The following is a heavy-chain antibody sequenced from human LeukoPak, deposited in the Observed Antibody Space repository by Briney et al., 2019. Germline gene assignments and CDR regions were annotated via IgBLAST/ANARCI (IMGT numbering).Heavy chain of an antibody. D-gene: IGHD1-26*01. CDR3: ARDYSGSSQTTPLRY. V-gene: IGHV3-30*03. Sequence: GGSLRLSCAASGFTFSSYGVHWVRQAPGKGLEWVAVISYDGSNKYYADSVKGRFTISRDNAKNSLYLQMNSLRDEDTAVYYCARDYSGSSQTTPLRYWGQGTLVTVSS. CDR2: ISYDGSNK. CDR1: GFTFSSYG. J-gene: IGHJ4*02.